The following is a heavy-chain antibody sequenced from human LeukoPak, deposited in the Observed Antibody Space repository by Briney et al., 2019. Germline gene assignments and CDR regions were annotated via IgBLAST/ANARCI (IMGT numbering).Heavy chain of an antibody. CDR2: IYYSGST. CDR3: ARRDYYDSSGYRI. Sequence: SETLSLTCTVSGGSISSYYWSWIRQPPGKGLEWIGYIYYSGSTNYNPSLKSRVTISVDTSKDQFSLKLSSVTAADTAVYYCARRDYYDSSGYRIWGQGTLVTVSS. J-gene: IGHJ4*02. V-gene: IGHV4-59*08. CDR1: GGSISSYY. D-gene: IGHD3-22*01.